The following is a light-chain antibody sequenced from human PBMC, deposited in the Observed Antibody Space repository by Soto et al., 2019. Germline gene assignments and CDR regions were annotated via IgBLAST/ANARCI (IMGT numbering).Light chain of an antibody. CDR2: GAS. Sequence: EIVLTQSPGTLSLSPGERATLSCRASQSVSSRYSAWYQQKPGQAPRLLIYGASTRATGIPDRFSGSGSETDFTLTISRLEPEDFAVYYCHQYDDSLRTFGQGTKVEIK. CDR1: QSVSSRY. V-gene: IGKV3-20*01. J-gene: IGKJ1*01. CDR3: HQYDDSLRT.